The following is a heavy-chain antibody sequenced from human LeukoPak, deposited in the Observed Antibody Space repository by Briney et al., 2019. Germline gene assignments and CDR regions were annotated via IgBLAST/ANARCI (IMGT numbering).Heavy chain of an antibody. Sequence: GGSLRRSCAASGFTFSSYWMSWVRQAPGKGLEWVANIKQDGSEKYYVDSVKGRFTISRDNAKNSLYLQMNSLRAEDTAVYYCARDSDYYYYYYMDVWSKGTTVTVSS. CDR3: ARDSDYYYYYYMDV. CDR2: IKQDGSEK. V-gene: IGHV3-7*01. J-gene: IGHJ6*03. CDR1: GFTFSSYW.